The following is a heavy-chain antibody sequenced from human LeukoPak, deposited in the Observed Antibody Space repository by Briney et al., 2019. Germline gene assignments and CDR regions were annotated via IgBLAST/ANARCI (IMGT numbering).Heavy chain of an antibody. CDR2: ISSSTAYL. Sequence: GGSLRLSCAASGFTFRSYTMNWVRQAPGKGLEWVPSISSSTAYLYYADSLRGRFTISRDNTKNSLYLQMNSLRAEDTAVYYCAREGLLARISSGDAFDIWGQGTMVTVSS. J-gene: IGHJ3*02. CDR3: AREGLLARISSGDAFDI. CDR1: GFTFRSYT. V-gene: IGHV3-21*01. D-gene: IGHD5-24*01.